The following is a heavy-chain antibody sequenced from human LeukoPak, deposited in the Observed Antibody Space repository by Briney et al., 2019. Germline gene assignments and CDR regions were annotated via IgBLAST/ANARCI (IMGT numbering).Heavy chain of an antibody. Sequence: GGSLRPSCAAYGFTFSSYAMSWVRQAPGKGLEWVSAIVGSGSSTYYADSVKGRFTISRDNFKNTLYLQMNSLRAEDTAVYYCAKYGYSYGTRDAFDIWGQGTMVTVSS. V-gene: IGHV3-23*01. CDR1: GFTFSSYA. CDR3: AKYGYSYGTRDAFDI. J-gene: IGHJ3*02. CDR2: IVGSGSST. D-gene: IGHD5-18*01.